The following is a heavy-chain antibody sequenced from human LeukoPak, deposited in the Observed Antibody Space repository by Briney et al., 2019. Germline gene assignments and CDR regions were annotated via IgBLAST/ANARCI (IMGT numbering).Heavy chain of an antibody. CDR1: GFTFDDYA. D-gene: IGHD5-18*01. V-gene: IGHV3-9*01. Sequence: GGPLRLSCAASGFTFDDYAMHWVRQAPGKGLEWVSGISWNSGSIGYADSVKGRFTISRDNAKNSLYLQMNSLRAEDTAVYYCARGGLHFDYWGQGTLVTVSS. CDR2: ISWNSGSI. J-gene: IGHJ4*02. CDR3: ARGGLHFDY.